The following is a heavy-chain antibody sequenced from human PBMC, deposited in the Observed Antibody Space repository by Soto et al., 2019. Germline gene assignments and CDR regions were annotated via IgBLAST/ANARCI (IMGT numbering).Heavy chain of an antibody. J-gene: IGHJ5*02. CDR3: ARGPRVPAALTRFDP. D-gene: IGHD2-2*01. V-gene: IGHV4-34*01. Sequence: SETLSLTCAVYGGSFSGYYWSWIRQPPGKGLEWIGEINHSGSTNYNPSLKSRVTISVDTSKNQFSLKLSSVTAADTAVYYWARGPRVPAALTRFDPWGQGTLVTVSS. CDR1: GGSFSGYY. CDR2: INHSGST.